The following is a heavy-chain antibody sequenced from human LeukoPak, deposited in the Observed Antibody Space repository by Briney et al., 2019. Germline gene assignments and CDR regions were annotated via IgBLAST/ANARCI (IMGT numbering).Heavy chain of an antibody. D-gene: IGHD6-19*01. CDR2: IYYSGST. CDR3: ASQYSSGWYVADY. J-gene: IGHJ4*02. CDR1: GGSISSGGYS. V-gene: IGHV4-31*03. Sequence: SQTLSLTCTVSGGSISSGGYSWSWIRQHPGKGLEWIGYIYYSGSTYYNPSLKSRVTISVDTSKNQFSLKLSSVTAADTAVYYCASQYSSGWYVADYWGQGTLVTVSS.